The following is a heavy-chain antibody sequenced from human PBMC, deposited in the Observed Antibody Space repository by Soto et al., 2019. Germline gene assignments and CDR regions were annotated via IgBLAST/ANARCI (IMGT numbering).Heavy chain of an antibody. J-gene: IGHJ6*02. CDR1: GGSISSSNW. Sequence: PSKTLSLTCAVSGGSISSSNWWSWVRQPPGKGLEWIGEIYHSGSTNYNPSLKSRVTISVDKSKNQFSLKLSSVTAADTAVYYCASFLAGTDYYDGMDVWGQGTTVTVSS. CDR3: ASFLAGTDYYDGMDV. CDR2: IYHSGST. V-gene: IGHV4-4*02. D-gene: IGHD6-19*01.